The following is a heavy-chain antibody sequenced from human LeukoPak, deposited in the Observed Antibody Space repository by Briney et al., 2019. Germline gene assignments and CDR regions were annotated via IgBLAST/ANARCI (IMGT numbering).Heavy chain of an antibody. Sequence: ASLKVSCTASGYAFTSDYMHWVRQAPGQGLEWMGIVNTSGGRTTYAQNFQGRVTMTTDTSTSTVYTELSSLRSEATALYYCAKTVTTFYSYGMDVWGQGTTVTVSS. CDR2: VNTSGGRT. D-gene: IGHD4-17*01. CDR1: GYAFTSDY. J-gene: IGHJ6*02. V-gene: IGHV1-46*01. CDR3: AKTVTTFYSYGMDV.